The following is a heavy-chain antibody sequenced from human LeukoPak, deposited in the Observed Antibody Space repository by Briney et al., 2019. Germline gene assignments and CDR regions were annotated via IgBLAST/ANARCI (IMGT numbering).Heavy chain of an antibody. CDR2: IYTSGST. J-gene: IGHJ4*02. Sequence: SETLSLTCTVSSGSMSSYYWSWIRQSAGKGLEWIGHIYTSGSTNYNPSLKSRVSMSVDTSKNQFSLNLSSVTAADTAVYYCARGFGGSYYAYWGQGTLVTVSS. D-gene: IGHD1-26*01. CDR1: SGSMSSYY. CDR3: ARGFGGSYYAY. V-gene: IGHV4-4*07.